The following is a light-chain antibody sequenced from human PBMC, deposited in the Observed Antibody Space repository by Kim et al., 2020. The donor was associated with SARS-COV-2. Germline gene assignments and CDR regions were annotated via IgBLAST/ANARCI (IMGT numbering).Light chain of an antibody. J-gene: IGKJ4*01. CDR3: QQFDHYPLI. CDR2: KAS. V-gene: IGKV1-5*03. CDR1: QSIVNW. Sequence: DIQLTQSPSILSASVGDRVTITCRASQSIVNWLAWYQQKPGKGPQLLIYKASTLDSGVPSRFSGAGSGTEFTLTINSLHAVDAASYYCQQFDHYPLIFGGGTKVDIK.